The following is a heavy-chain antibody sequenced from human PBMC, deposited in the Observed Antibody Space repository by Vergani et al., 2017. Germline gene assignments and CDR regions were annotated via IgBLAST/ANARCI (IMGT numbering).Heavy chain of an antibody. D-gene: IGHD6-13*01. CDR1: GFSFSSYS. V-gene: IGHV3-21*01. CDR2: ISSSSSYI. CDR3: ARGRRIAAAAFDY. J-gene: IGHJ4*02. Sequence: VQLVESGGGVVQAGRSLRLSCAASGFSFSSYSMNWVRQAPGKGLEWVSSISSSSSYIYYADSVKGRFTISRDNAKNSLYLQMNSLRAEDTAVYYCARGRRIAAAAFDYWGQGTLVTVSS.